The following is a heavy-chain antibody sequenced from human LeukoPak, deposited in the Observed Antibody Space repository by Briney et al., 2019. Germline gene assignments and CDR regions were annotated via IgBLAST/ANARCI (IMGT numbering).Heavy chain of an antibody. CDR3: ARAPINILLFFGESSGALDF. CDR1: GYASGYTFTSYY. D-gene: IGHD3-10*01. CDR2: INPESGDT. Sequence: ASVKISCKASGYASGYTFTSYYMHWVRQAPGQGLEWMGWINPESGDTKYSQRFQGWVTMTRDTSINTTFMELSRLRSNDTAVYYCARAPINILLFFGESSGALDFWGQGTLVTVSS. V-gene: IGHV1-2*04. J-gene: IGHJ4*02.